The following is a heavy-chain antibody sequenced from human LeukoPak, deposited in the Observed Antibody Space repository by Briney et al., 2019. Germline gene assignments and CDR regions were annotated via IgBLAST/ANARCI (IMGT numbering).Heavy chain of an antibody. D-gene: IGHD3-22*01. CDR2: IYYSGST. CDR3: ARGSGYPHWFDP. Sequence: PSETLSLTCTASGGSINSYYWSWIRQPPGKGLEWIGYIYYSGSTIYNPSLKSRVTISVDTSKNQFSLKVRSVTAADTAVYYCARGSGYPHWFDPWGQGTLVTVSS. CDR1: GGSINSYY. J-gene: IGHJ5*02. V-gene: IGHV4-59*08.